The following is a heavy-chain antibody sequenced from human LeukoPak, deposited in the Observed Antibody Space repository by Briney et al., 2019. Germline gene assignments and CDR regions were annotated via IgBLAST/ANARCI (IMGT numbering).Heavy chain of an antibody. J-gene: IGHJ4*02. CDR1: GYSISSGYY. D-gene: IGHD3-16*02. CDR3: ARDRGYYDYVWGSYRYTGSDY. Sequence: MASETLSLTCTVSGYSISSGYYWGWIRQPPGKGLEWIGSIYYSGSTYYNPSLKSRVTISGDTSKNQFSLKLSSVTAADTAVYYCARDRGYYDYVWGSYRYTGSDYWGQGTLVTVSS. CDR2: IYYSGST. V-gene: IGHV4-38-2*02.